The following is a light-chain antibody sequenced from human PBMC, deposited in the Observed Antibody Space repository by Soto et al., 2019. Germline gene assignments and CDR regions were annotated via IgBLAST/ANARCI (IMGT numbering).Light chain of an antibody. J-gene: IGKJ3*01. CDR1: QGIYNY. CDR2: AAS. Sequence: DIQMTQSPSSLSASIGDRVTITCRATQGIYNYLAWYQEKPGKVPKLLIYAASILQSGVPSRFSGSGSGTDFTLTISSLQPEDAASYYCQKYNSAPFTFGAGTKVDVK. CDR3: QKYNSAPFT. V-gene: IGKV1-27*01.